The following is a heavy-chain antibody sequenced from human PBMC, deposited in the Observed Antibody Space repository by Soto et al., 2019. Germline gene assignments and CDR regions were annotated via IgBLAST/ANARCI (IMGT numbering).Heavy chain of an antibody. J-gene: IGHJ4*02. CDR3: ARVEYYYGSGSYFPVFDFPYTFDY. Sequence: VASVKVSCKASGYTFTGYYMHWVRQAPGQGLEWMGWINPNSGGTNYAQKFQGRVTMTRDTSISTAYMELSRLRSDDTAVYYCARVEYYYGSGSYFPVFDFPYTFDYWGQGTLVTVSS. CDR1: GYTFTGYY. V-gene: IGHV1-2*02. CDR2: INPNSGGT. D-gene: IGHD3-10*01.